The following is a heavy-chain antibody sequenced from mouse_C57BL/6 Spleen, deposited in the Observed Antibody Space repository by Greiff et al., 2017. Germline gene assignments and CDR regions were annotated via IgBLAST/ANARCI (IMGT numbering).Heavy chain of an antibody. Sequence: QVQLQQSGPELVKPGASVKISCKASGYAFSSSWLNWVQQRPGKGLEWIGRIYPGDGDTNYNGKCKGKATLTADKSSSTAYMQLSSRTSEDSAVYFCARDVNWDYFDYWGQGTTLTVSS. CDR1: GYAFSSSW. CDR2: IYPGDGDT. V-gene: IGHV1-82*01. D-gene: IGHD4-1*01. CDR3: ARDVNWDYFDY. J-gene: IGHJ2*01.